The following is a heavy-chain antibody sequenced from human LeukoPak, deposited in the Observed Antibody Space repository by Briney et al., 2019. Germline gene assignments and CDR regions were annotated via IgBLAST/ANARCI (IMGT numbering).Heavy chain of an antibody. CDR1: GYTFTGYY. V-gene: IGHV1-2*02. D-gene: IGHD3-16*01. CDR3: ARGGIRYGGNNWFDP. Sequence: GASVKVSCKASGYTFTGYYMHWVRQAPGQGLEWMGWINPNSGGTNYAQKFQGRVTMTRDTSISTAYMELSRLRSDDTAVYYCARGGIRYGGNNWFDPWGQGTLVTVSS. CDR2: INPNSGGT. J-gene: IGHJ5*02.